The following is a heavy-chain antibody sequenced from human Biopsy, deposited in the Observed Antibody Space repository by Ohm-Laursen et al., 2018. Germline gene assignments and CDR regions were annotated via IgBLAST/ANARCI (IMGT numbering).Heavy chain of an antibody. V-gene: IGHV4-31*01. J-gene: IGHJ5*02. CDR3: ARAPYVSGSFGWFDP. Sequence: TLSLTCTVSGGSISSGFYYWSWFRQHPEKGLEWIGYISSGGYRKYTPSLQSLITISMDTSRNQFSLRLNSVTSADTAVYYCARAPYVSGSFGWFDPWGQGIVVTVSS. D-gene: IGHD3-10*01. CDR2: ISSGGYR. CDR1: GGSISSGFYY.